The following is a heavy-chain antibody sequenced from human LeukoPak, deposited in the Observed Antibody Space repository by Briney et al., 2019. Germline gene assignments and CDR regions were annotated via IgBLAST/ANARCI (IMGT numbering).Heavy chain of an antibody. CDR2: INHSGST. D-gene: IGHD3-10*01. Sequence: RPSETLSLTCAVYGGSFSGYYWSWIRQPPGKGLEWIGEINHSGSTNYNPSLKSRVTISVDTSKNQFSLKLSSVTAADTAVYYCARVDGSGSKGFDYWGQGTLVTVSS. J-gene: IGHJ4*02. V-gene: IGHV4-34*01. CDR1: GGSFSGYY. CDR3: ARVDGSGSKGFDY.